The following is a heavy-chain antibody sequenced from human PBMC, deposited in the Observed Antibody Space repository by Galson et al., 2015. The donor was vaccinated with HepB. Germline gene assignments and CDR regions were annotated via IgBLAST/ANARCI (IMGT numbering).Heavy chain of an antibody. J-gene: IGHJ4*02. CDR3: ARSVEGAFDS. D-gene: IGHD2-2*01. CDR1: GFAFNFYS. V-gene: IGHV3-48*04. Sequence: SLRLSCAASGFAFNFYSMNWVRQAPGRGPEWVSYMTSDMRTIKYADSVKGRFTISRDNVKNLVYMHMNSLGVEDAAHYFCARSVEGAFDSWGQGTLVIVSP. CDR2: MTSDMRTI.